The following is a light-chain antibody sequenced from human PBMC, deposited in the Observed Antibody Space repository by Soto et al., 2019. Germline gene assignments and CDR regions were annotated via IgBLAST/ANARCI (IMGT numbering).Light chain of an antibody. Sequence: EIVMTQSPATLSVSPGERATLSCRASQSVSSSYLAWYQQKPGQAPRLLIYGASSRATGIPDRFSGSGSGTDFTLTISRLEPEDFAVYYCQQYNDWPPTFGQGTRLEIK. V-gene: IGKV3-20*01. CDR1: QSVSSSY. J-gene: IGKJ5*01. CDR3: QQYNDWPPT. CDR2: GAS.